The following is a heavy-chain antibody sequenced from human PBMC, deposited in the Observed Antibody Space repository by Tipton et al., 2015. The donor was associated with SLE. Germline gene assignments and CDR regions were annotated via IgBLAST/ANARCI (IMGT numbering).Heavy chain of an antibody. Sequence: TLSLTCAVYGGSFSGYSWNWIRQPPGKGLEWIGEINHSGSTNYNPSLKSRVSISVDTSKNQFSLKLSSVTAADTAVYYCATGGYCSGGSCFHFDPWGQGTLVTVSS. CDR1: GGSFSGYS. D-gene: IGHD2-15*01. V-gene: IGHV4-34*01. CDR2: INHSGST. J-gene: IGHJ5*02. CDR3: ATGGYCSGGSCFHFDP.